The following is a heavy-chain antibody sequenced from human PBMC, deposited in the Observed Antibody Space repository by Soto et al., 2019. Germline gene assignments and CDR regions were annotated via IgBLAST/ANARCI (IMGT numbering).Heavy chain of an antibody. CDR1: GGSISSYY. CDR2: MDYSGST. Sequence: PSETLSLTCTVSGGSISSYYWSWIRQPPGKGLEWIGYMDYSGSTNYNASLESRVTISVDTSKNQFSLKLSSVTAADTAVYYCARGAFWGELVAFDCWGQGTLVTVYS. J-gene: IGHJ4*02. D-gene: IGHD1-26*01. CDR3: ARGAFWGELVAFDC. V-gene: IGHV4-59*01.